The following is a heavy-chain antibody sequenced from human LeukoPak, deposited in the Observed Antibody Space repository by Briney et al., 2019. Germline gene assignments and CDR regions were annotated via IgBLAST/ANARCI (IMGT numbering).Heavy chain of an antibody. V-gene: IGHV4-59*01. Sequence: SETLSLTCTVSGGSISNYYWSWIRQPPDKELEWIGYIYSSGSTKYNPSLKSRVTMSVDTSKNQFSLRLTSVTAADTAVYYCARVEYYYDSSGYRAQVFDYWGQGTLVTVSS. D-gene: IGHD3-22*01. J-gene: IGHJ4*02. CDR3: ARVEYYYDSSGYRAQVFDY. CDR1: GGSISNYY. CDR2: IYSSGST.